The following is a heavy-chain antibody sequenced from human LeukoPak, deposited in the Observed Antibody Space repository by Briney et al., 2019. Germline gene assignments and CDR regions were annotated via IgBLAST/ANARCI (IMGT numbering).Heavy chain of an antibody. CDR3: AKDPRPFDAFDI. V-gene: IGHV3-23*01. CDR2: ISPSGTDT. J-gene: IGHJ3*02. CDR1: GFTFSTYA. Sequence: GGSLRLSCAVSGFTFSTYAMSWVRQAPGKGLEWVSAISPSGTDTYYADSVRGRFTISRDNSKNTVFLQMNSLRVEDTAVYYCAKDPRPFDAFDIWGQGTMVTVSS.